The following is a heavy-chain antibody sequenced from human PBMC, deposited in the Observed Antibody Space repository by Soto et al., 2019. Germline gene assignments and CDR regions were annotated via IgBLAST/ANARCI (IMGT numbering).Heavy chain of an antibody. CDR1: GFSLSNRGMG. CDR2: IYWDDNK. CDR3: ANRMTGTTDDAFDI. D-gene: IGHD1-20*01. V-gene: IGHV2-5*02. J-gene: IGHJ3*02. Sequence: QITLKESGPTLVKPTQTLTLTCTFSGFSLSNRGMGVGWLRQPPGKALEWLALIYWDDNKRYSPSLKSRLTIAKDTSKNQVVLTITNMDPVDTSTYYCANRMTGTTDDAFDIWGQGTMVTVSS.